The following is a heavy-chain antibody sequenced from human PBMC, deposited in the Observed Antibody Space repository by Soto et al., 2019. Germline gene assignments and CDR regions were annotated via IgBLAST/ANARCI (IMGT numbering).Heavy chain of an antibody. Sequence: SETLSLTFAISGGSVSRNTAAWNWIRQSPSRGLEWLGRTYYRSKWYIHYAVSVKSRIAISPDTSKNQFSLQLNAVTPEDTAVYYCARDEDSGSYPNWFDPWGQGTLVTVSS. CDR3: ARDEDSGSYPNWFDP. J-gene: IGHJ5*02. CDR1: GGSVSRNTAA. D-gene: IGHD1-26*01. V-gene: IGHV6-1*01. CDR2: TYYRSKWYI.